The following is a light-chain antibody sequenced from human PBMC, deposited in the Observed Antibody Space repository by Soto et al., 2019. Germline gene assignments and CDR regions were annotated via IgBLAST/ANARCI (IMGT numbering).Light chain of an antibody. CDR3: QQYNNWPRIT. V-gene: IGKV3-15*01. CDR1: QSVSSN. Sequence: MTQSPSTLSASVGDRVTITCRASQSVSSNLAWYQQKPGQAPRLLIYGASTRATGIPARFSGSGSGTEFTLTISSLQSEDFAVYYCQQYNNWPRITFGPGTKVDIK. J-gene: IGKJ3*01. CDR2: GAS.